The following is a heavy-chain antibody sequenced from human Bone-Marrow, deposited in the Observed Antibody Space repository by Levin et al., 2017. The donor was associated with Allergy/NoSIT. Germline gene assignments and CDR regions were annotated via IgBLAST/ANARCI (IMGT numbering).Heavy chain of an antibody. D-gene: IGHD1-7*01. CDR1: GFTFSSFD. CDR3: ARVGTTGID. CDR2: ISTSSNYI. V-gene: IGHV3-21*01. Sequence: GGSLRLSCAASGFTFSSFDMNWVRQAPGKGLEWVSSISTSSNYIYYADSVKGRFTISGDNAKNSLYLQMNSLRAEDTAVYYCARVGTTGIDWGQGTMVTVSS. J-gene: IGHJ3*01.